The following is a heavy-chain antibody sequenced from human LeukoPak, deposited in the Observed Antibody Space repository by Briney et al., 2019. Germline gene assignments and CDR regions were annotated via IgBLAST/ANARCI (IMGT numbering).Heavy chain of an antibody. CDR1: GFTFSSYG. J-gene: IGHJ4*02. CDR2: IRYDGSNK. V-gene: IGHV3-30*02. CDR3: AKEHRRCSGGSCYPNNDY. Sequence: GGSLRLSCAASGFTFSSYGMHWVRQAPGKGLEWVAFIRYDGSNKYYADSVKGRFTISRDNSKNTLYLQMNSLRAEDTAVYYCAKEHRRCSGGSCYPNNDYWGQGTLVVIVSS. D-gene: IGHD2-15*01.